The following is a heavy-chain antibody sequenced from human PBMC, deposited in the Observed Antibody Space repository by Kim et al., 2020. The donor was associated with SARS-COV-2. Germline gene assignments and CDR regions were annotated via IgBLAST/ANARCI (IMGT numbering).Heavy chain of an antibody. CDR1: GGSISSSSYY. CDR3: ARSSGTSCYTCTSYYM. D-gene: IGHD2-2*02. J-gene: IGHJ6*03. Sequence: SETLSLTCTVSGGSISSSSYYWGWIRQPPGKGLEWIESIYYSGSTYYNPSLKSRVTISVDTSKNQFSLKLSSVTAADTAVYYCARSSGTSCYTCTSYYM. V-gene: IGHV4-39*01. CDR2: IYYSGST.